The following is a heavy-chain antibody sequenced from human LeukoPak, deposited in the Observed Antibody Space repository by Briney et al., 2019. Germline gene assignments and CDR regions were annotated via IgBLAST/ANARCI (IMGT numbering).Heavy chain of an antibody. D-gene: IGHD2-8*01. V-gene: IGHV4-4*09. CDR1: GGSISSYY. CDR3: ARHPGMLYYFDY. CDR2: IYTSGST. Sequence: SETLSLTCTVSGGSISSYYWSWIRQPPGKGLEWIGYIYTSGSTNYNPSLKSRVTISLDTSKNQFSLKLSSVTAEDTAVYYCARHPGMLYYFDYWGQGTLVTVSS. J-gene: IGHJ4*02.